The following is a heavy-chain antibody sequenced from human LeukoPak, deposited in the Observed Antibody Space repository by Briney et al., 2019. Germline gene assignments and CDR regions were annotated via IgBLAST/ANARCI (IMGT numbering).Heavy chain of an antibody. Sequence: SETLSLTCTVSGGSISSSSYYWGWIRQPPGKGLEWNGSIYYSGSTYYNPSLKSRVTISVDTSKNQFSLKLSSVTAADTAVYYCASQPRETKPNWFDPWGQGTLVTISS. CDR1: GGSISSSSYY. V-gene: IGHV4-39*01. CDR3: ASQPRETKPNWFDP. D-gene: IGHD1/OR15-1a*01. J-gene: IGHJ5*02. CDR2: IYYSGST.